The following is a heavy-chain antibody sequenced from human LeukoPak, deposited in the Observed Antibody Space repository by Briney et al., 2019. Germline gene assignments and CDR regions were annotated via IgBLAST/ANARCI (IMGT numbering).Heavy chain of an antibody. V-gene: IGHV3-66*01. CDR1: GFTVSSNY. J-gene: IGHJ4*02. CDR3: AVATGVLRYFDWLTTFDY. Sequence: GGSLRLSCAASGFTVSSNYMSWVRQAPGKGLEWVSVIYSGGSTYYADSVKGRFTISRDNSKNTLYLQMNSLRAEDTAVNYCAVATGVLRYFDWLTTFDYWGQGTLVTVSS. CDR2: IYSGGST. D-gene: IGHD3-9*01.